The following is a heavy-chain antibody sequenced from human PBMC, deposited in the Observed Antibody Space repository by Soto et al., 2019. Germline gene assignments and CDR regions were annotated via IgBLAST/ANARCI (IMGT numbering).Heavy chain of an antibody. CDR3: ARRKERSGPYYLDL. D-gene: IGHD6-25*01. J-gene: IGHJ4*02. CDR1: GYTFTSYA. V-gene: IGHV1-3*01. CDR2: INAGNGNT. Sequence: ASVKVSCKASGYTFTSYAMHWVRQAPGQRLEWMGWINAGNGNTKYAQKFRGRINMTRNTSISTAYLELSSLRSDDSAVYFCARRKERSGPYYLDLWGQGTQVTVPQ.